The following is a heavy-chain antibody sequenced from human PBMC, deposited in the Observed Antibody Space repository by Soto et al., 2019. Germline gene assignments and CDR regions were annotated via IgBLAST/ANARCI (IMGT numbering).Heavy chain of an antibody. J-gene: IGHJ4*02. CDR1: GYTFTTYT. CDR3: ARVGYSGYDN. Sequence: QVQHVQSGAEVKKPGASVKVSCKASGYTFTTYTIHWVRQAPGHGLEWMGWIDAGNGNTEYSQKFQGRVTLTRDTPASTAYMDLSSLRSEDTSVFYCARVGYSGYDNWGQGTLVTVSS. D-gene: IGHD5-12*01. V-gene: IGHV1-3*01. CDR2: IDAGNGNT.